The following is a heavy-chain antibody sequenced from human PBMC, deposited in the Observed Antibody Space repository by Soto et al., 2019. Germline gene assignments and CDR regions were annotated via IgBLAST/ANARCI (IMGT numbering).Heavy chain of an antibody. CDR2: ISWSRVYT. V-gene: IGHV3-9*01. D-gene: IGHD2-21*01. CDR3: VKDKSLGGEASTSCFDS. J-gene: IGHJ4*02. Sequence: EVQLVESGGGVVHPGRSLRLSCAASEFTFDDYAMHWVRQAPGKGLEWVAFISWSRVYTGHADSVKGRFPISRDNATNSLYLEMNSLRPDDTARDYCVKDKSLGGEASTSCFDSWGQGTLVTVSS. CDR1: EFTFDDYA.